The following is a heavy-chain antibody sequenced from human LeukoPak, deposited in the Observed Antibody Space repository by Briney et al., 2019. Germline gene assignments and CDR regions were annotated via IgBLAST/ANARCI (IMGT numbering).Heavy chain of an antibody. D-gene: IGHD3-10*01. V-gene: IGHV1-69*13. CDR3: WRDGSGGFFGIDV. CDR1: GGTFISYA. Sequence: ASVKVSCKASGGTFISYAISWVRQAPGQGLEWMGGIIPIFGTANYAQKFQGRVTITADESTSIAYMELSSLRSEDTVVYYCWRDGSGGFFGIDVWGQGTTVTVSS. CDR2: IIPIFGTA. J-gene: IGHJ6*02.